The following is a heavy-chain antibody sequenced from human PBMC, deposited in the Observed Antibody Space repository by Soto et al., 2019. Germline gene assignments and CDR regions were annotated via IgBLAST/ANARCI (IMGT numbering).Heavy chain of an antibody. CDR3: ASVSGWDAFDV. CDR1: GGSISSNSSY. CDR2: INYSGRT. D-gene: IGHD6-19*01. J-gene: IGHJ6*02. Sequence: QVQLQESGPGLVKPSQTLSLTCTVSGGSISSNSSYWSWIRQHPGKGLEWIGYINYSGRTYYNPSLKSRLAMSVDTSKNHCSLKLSSVTAADTAVYYCASVSGWDAFDVWGQGTTVTVSS. V-gene: IGHV4-31*03.